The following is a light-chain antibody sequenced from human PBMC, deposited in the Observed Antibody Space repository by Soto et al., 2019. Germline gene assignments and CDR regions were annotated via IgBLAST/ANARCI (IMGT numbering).Light chain of an antibody. J-gene: IGKJ5*01. CDR3: QQYYSTHLT. Sequence: DIVMTQSPDSLAVSLGERATINCKSSQSVLYSSNNKNYLAWYQQKPGQPPKLLIYWASTRESGVPDRFSGSGSGTDFTLTISSMQAEDAAVYDCQQYYSTHLTFGKGTRLEIK. CDR2: WAS. CDR1: QSVLYSSNNKNY. V-gene: IGKV4-1*01.